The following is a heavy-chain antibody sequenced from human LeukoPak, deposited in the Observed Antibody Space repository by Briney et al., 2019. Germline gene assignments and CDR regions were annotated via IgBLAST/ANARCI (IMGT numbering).Heavy chain of an antibody. V-gene: IGHV1-69*05. CDR1: GDTFSSYA. D-gene: IGHD3-22*01. CDR3: ASDNDSSGYYYDY. CDR2: IIPIFGTA. J-gene: IGHJ4*02. Sequence: SVKVSCKASGDTFSSYAISWVRQAPGQGLEWMGRIIPIFGTANYAQKFKGRVTITTDESTSTVYMELSSLRSEDTAVYYCASDNDSSGYYYDYWGQGILVTVSS.